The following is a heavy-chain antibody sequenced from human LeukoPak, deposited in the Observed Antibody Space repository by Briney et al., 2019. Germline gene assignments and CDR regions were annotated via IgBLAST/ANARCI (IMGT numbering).Heavy chain of an antibody. J-gene: IGHJ4*02. CDR3: ARARMEWFVFDY. D-gene: IGHD3-3*01. Sequence: GGSLRLSCAASGFTFSSYAMHWVRQAPGKGLEWVAVISYDGSNKYYADSVKGRFTISRDNSKNTLYLQMNSLRAEDTAVYYCARARMEWFVFDYWGQGTLVTVSS. CDR2: ISYDGSNK. V-gene: IGHV3-30-3*01. CDR1: GFTFSSYA.